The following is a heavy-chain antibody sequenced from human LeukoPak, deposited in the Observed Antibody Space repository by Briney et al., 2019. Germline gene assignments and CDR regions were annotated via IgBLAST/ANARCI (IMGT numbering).Heavy chain of an antibody. CDR3: ARGYYFDSSGFHHYYFDY. Sequence: PGGSLRLSCAASEFTFSSYSMTWVRQAPGKGLEWVSYISSTSSTIYYADSVKGRFTISRDNAKKSLYLQMNSLRAEDTAVYYCARGYYFDSSGFHHYYFDYWGQGTLVTVSS. CDR2: ISSTSSTI. V-gene: IGHV3-48*01. J-gene: IGHJ4*02. CDR1: EFTFSSYS. D-gene: IGHD3-22*01.